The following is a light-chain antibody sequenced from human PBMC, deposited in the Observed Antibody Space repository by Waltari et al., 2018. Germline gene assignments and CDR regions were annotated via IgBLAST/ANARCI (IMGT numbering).Light chain of an antibody. CDR1: KSISRW. CDR3: QHYNSFSALFT. J-gene: IGKJ3*01. V-gene: IGKV1-5*03. CDR2: KAS. Sequence: DIQMTQSPSTVSASVGDRVTITCRASKSISRWLAWYQQKPGKAPKLLIHKASSLQSGVPSRFSGSGSGTEFTLNITSLQPDDFATDYCQHYNSFSALFTFGPGTQVDIK.